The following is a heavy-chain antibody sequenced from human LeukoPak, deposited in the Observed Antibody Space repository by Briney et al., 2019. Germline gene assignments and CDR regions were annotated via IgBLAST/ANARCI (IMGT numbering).Heavy chain of an antibody. V-gene: IGHV3-43*02. CDR3: AKVLGYYDSSGYYQEGGFDY. Sequence: GGSLRLSCAASGFTFDDYAMHWVRQAPGKGLEWVSLISGDGGSTYYADSVKGRFTVSRDNSKNSLYLQMNSLRTEDTALYYCAKVLGYYDSSGYYQEGGFDYWGQGTLVTVSS. D-gene: IGHD3-22*01. CDR2: ISGDGGST. CDR1: GFTFDDYA. J-gene: IGHJ4*02.